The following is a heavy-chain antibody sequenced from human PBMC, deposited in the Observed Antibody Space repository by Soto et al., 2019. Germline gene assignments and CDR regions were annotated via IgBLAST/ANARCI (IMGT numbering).Heavy chain of an antibody. D-gene: IGHD6-13*01. CDR3: ARDRIAAAGPWYYYYGMDV. Sequence: PSETLSLTCTVSGGSISSYYWSWIRQPPGKGLEWIGYIYYSGSTNYNPSLKSRVTISVDTSKNQFSLKLSSVTAADTAVYYCARDRIAAAGPWYYYYGMDVWGQGTTVTVSS. CDR1: GGSISSYY. V-gene: IGHV4-59*01. J-gene: IGHJ6*02. CDR2: IYYSGST.